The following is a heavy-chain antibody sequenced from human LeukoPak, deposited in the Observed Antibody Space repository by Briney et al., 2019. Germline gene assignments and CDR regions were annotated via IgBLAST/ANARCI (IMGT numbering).Heavy chain of an antibody. Sequence: SETLSLTCTVSGGSVSSGTYYWSWIRQPPGKGLEWIGYIYYTGSTNYNPSLRSRLTISVDTSKNQFSLKLSSVTAADTAVYYCARRGGSGRSFDYWGQGTLVTVSS. CDR1: GGSVSSGTYY. CDR2: IYYTGST. CDR3: ARRGGSGRSFDY. D-gene: IGHD3-10*01. J-gene: IGHJ4*02. V-gene: IGHV4-61*01.